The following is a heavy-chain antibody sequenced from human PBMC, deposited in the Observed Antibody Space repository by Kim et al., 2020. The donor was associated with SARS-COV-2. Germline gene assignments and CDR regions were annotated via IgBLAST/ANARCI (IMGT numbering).Heavy chain of an antibody. D-gene: IGHD6-13*01. CDR3: AAYSSSWYPNQPGLDY. J-gene: IGHJ4*02. Sequence: SETLSLTCTVSGGSISSSSYYWGWIRQPPGKGLEWIGSIYYSGSTYYNPSLKSRVTISVDTSKNQFSLKLSSVTAADTAVYYCAAYSSSWYPNQPGLDYWGQGTLVTVSS. CDR2: IYYSGST. V-gene: IGHV4-39*01. CDR1: GGSISSSSYY.